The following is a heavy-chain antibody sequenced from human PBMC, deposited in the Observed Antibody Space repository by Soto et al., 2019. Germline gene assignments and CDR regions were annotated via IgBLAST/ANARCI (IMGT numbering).Heavy chain of an antibody. V-gene: IGHV3-23*01. CDR3: AKDRDTYYDFWSGYSDAFDI. J-gene: IGHJ3*02. D-gene: IGHD3-3*01. CDR1: GFTFSSYA. Sequence: SLRLSCAASGFTFSSYAMSWVRQAPGKGLEWVSAISGSGGSTYYADSVKGRFTISRDNSKNTLYLQMNSLRAEDTAVYYCAKDRDTYYDFWSGYSDAFDIWGQGTMVTVSS. CDR2: ISGSGGST.